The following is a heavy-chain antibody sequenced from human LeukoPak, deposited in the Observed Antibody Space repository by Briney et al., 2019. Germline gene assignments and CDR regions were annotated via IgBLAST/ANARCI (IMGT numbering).Heavy chain of an antibody. Sequence: GGSLRLSCAASGFTFSKYWMLWVRQDPGKGLESVSRINTDGTVTTYADSVKGGFTVSRDNADNTMFLQMNSVRDEETAVYYCETKQWLAPPPDSWGQGTPVTVSS. CDR2: INTDGTVT. CDR3: ETKQWLAPPPDS. D-gene: IGHD6-19*01. J-gene: IGHJ4*02. CDR1: GFTFSKYW. V-gene: IGHV3-74*01.